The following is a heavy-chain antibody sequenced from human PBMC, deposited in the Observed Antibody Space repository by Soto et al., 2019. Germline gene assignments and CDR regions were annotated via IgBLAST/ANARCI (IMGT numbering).Heavy chain of an antibody. D-gene: IGHD3-22*01. V-gene: IGHV3-23*01. J-gene: IGHJ4*02. CDR2: ISGSGGST. CDR3: ANQYYDRSGPFDY. CDR1: RFSLYSSV. Sequence: AACRFSLYSSVMGGVHQAPGKGLEWVSAISGSGGSTYYADSVKGRFTISRDNSKNTLYLQMNSLRAEDTAVYYCANQYYDRSGPFDYWGQGTLVTV.